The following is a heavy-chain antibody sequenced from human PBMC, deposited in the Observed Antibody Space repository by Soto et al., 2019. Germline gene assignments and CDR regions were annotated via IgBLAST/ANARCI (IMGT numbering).Heavy chain of an antibody. CDR1: GYTFTGYY. Sequence: QVQLVQSGAEVKKPGASVKVSCKASGYTFTGYYMHWVRQAPGQGLEWMGWINPNSGGTNYAQKFQGWVTMTRDTXISTAYMELRRLRSDDTAVYYCAGDVVGAGYYFDYWGQGTLVAVSS. CDR2: INPNSGGT. J-gene: IGHJ4*02. V-gene: IGHV1-2*04. D-gene: IGHD2-15*01. CDR3: AGDVVGAGYYFDY.